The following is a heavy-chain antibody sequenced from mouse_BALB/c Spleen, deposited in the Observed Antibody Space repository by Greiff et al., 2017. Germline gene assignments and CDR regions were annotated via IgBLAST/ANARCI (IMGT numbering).Heavy chain of an antibody. J-gene: IGHJ4*01. CDR2: IATGSGST. CDR1: GYTFTSYW. V-gene: IGHV1S41*01. Sequence: DLVKPGASVKLSCKASGYTFTSYWINWINQRPGQGLEWIGRIATGSGSTYYNEMFKGKSTLTVDTSSSTAYIQLSSLSSEDSAVYFCARRTTGYAMDYWGQGTSVTVSS. CDR3: ARRTTGYAMDY. D-gene: IGHD1-1*01.